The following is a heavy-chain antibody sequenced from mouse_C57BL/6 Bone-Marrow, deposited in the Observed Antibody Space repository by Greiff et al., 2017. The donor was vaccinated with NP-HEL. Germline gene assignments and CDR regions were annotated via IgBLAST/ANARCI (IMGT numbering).Heavy chain of an antibody. CDR1: GYSITSGYY. CDR3: ARGGMVKSLFDY. D-gene: IGHD2-1*01. J-gene: IGHJ2*01. V-gene: IGHV3-6*01. CDR2: ISYDGSN. Sequence: VQLKESGPGLVKPSQSLSLTCSVTGYSITSGYYWNWIRQFPGNKLEWMGYISYDGSNNYNPSLKNRISITRDTSKNQFFLKLNSVTTEDTATYYCARGGMVKSLFDYWGQGTTLTVSS.